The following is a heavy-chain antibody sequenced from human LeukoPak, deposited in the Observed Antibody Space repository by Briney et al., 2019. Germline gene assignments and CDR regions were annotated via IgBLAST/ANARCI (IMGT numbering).Heavy chain of an antibody. J-gene: IGHJ3*01. D-gene: IGHD3-22*01. V-gene: IGHV3-7*01. CDR3: ARDPFDSGDRYYGAFDL. CDR2: IKTDGSEK. Sequence: GGSLRLSCAASGFIFSSSWMSWVRQAPGKGLKWVANIKTDGSEKQYVDSVKGRFAISRDNAKNSLYLQMNSLRAEDTAVYYCARDPFDSGDRYYGAFDLWGQGTMVTVSS. CDR1: GFIFSSSW.